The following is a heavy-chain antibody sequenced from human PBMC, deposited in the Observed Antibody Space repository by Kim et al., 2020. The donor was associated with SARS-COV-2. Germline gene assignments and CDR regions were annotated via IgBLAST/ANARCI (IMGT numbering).Heavy chain of an antibody. Sequence: IYAQKFQGRVTMTEDTSTDTAYMELSSLRSEDTAVYYCAVGYYDSSGYSYWGQGTLVTVSS. CDR3: AVGYYDSSGYSY. J-gene: IGHJ4*02. D-gene: IGHD3-22*01. V-gene: IGHV1-24*01.